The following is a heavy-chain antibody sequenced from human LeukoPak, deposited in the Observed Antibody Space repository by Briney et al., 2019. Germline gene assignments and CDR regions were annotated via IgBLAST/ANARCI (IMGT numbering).Heavy chain of an antibody. CDR2: ISGDAGST. J-gene: IGHJ4*02. Sequence: GGSLRLSCAASGFTFDYYAMHWVRQAPGKGLEWVSLISGDAGSTYYAEVVTGRFTISRDDSKHTLYLQMNSLRTEDTAFYYCAKDIYRGLDMATRPDYWGQGTLVTVSS. D-gene: IGHD5-24*01. CDR1: GFTFDYYA. CDR3: AKDIYRGLDMATRPDY. V-gene: IGHV3-43*02.